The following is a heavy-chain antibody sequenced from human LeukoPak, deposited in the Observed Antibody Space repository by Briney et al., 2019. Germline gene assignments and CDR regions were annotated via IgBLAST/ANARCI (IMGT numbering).Heavy chain of an antibody. V-gene: IGHV5-51*01. CDR3: ASARRGDYYWWFDP. D-gene: IGHD2-21*01. J-gene: IGHJ5*02. CDR2: IYPDNT. CDR1: GYSFTGFW. Sequence: GESLKISCKGSGYSFTGFWIGWVRQMPGKGLEWMGIIYPDNTRYSPSFQGQVTISADKSINAAYLHWSSLRASDTAIYYCASARRGDYYWWFDPWGQGTLVTVSS.